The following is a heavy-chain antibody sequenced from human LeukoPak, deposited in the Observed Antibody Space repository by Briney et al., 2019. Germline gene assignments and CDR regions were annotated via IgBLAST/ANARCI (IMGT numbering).Heavy chain of an antibody. Sequence: GGSLRLSCAASGFTFSSYSMNWVRQAPGKGLEWVSSISSSSSYIYYADSVKGRFTIPRDNAKNSLYLQMNSLRAEDTAVYYCARIDILTAFDYWGQGTLVTVSS. CDR1: GFTFSSYS. J-gene: IGHJ4*02. CDR2: ISSSSSYI. D-gene: IGHD3-9*01. V-gene: IGHV3-21*01. CDR3: ARIDILTAFDY.